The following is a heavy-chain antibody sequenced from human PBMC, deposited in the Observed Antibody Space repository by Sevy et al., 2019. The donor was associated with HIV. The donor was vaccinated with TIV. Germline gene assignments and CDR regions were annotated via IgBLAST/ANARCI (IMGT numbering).Heavy chain of an antibody. V-gene: IGHV3-30-3*01. D-gene: IGHD6-13*01. CDR1: AFTFSSYA. J-gene: IGHJ3*02. Sequence: GGSLRLSCAASAFTFSSYARHWVRQAPGKGLEWVAVISYDGSNKYYADSVKGRFTISRDNSKNTLYLQMNSLRAEDTAVYYCARDIAAAAGRESAFDIWGQGTMVTVSS. CDR3: ARDIAAAAGRESAFDI. CDR2: ISYDGSNK.